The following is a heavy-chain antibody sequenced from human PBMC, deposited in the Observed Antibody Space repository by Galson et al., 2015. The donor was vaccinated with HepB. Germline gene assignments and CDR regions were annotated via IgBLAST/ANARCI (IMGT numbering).Heavy chain of an antibody. CDR3: AKDTWELLGGWFDP. Sequence: SLRLSCAASGFTFDDYAMHWVRQAPGKGLEWVSGISWNSGSIGYADSVKGRFTISRDNAKNSLYLQMNSLRAEDTASYYCAKDTWELLGGWFDPWGQGTLVTVSS. V-gene: IGHV3-9*01. CDR1: GFTFDDYA. D-gene: IGHD1-26*01. CDR2: ISWNSGSI. J-gene: IGHJ5*02.